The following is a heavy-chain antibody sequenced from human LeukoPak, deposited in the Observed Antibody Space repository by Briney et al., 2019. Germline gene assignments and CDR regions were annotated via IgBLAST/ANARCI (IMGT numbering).Heavy chain of an antibody. CDR3: ARDDSSGFPDRNAFDI. CDR2: IYYSGIT. V-gene: IGHV4-59*08. D-gene: IGHD3-22*01. CDR1: GGSISSDH. J-gene: IGHJ3*02. Sequence: PSETLSLTCTVSGGSISSDHWSWIRQPPGKGLEWIGYIYYSGITNYNPSLKSRVSISVDTSKNQFSLKLSSVTAADTAVYYCARDDSSGFPDRNAFDIWGQGTMVTVSP.